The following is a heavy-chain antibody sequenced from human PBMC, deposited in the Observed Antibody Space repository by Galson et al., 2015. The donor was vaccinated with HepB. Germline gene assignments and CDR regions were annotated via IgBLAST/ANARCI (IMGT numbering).Heavy chain of an antibody. CDR1: GGSISSGDYY. D-gene: IGHD6-6*01. V-gene: IGHV4-30-4*01. CDR3: ARVHSSSSSNWFDP. Sequence: TLSLTCTVSGGSISSGDYYWSWIRQPPGKGLEWIGYIYYGGSTYYNPSLKSRVTISVDTSKNQFSLKLSSVTAADTAVYYCARVHSSSSSNWFDPWGQGTLVTVSS. J-gene: IGHJ5*02. CDR2: IYYGGST.